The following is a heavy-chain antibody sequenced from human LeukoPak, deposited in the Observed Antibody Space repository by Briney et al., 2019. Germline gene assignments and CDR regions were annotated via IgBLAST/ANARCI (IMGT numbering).Heavy chain of an antibody. CDR2: IGTAGDP. V-gene: IGHV3-13*05. J-gene: IGHJ6*02. Sequence: GGSLRLSCAASGFTFSSYDMHWVRQATGKGLEWVSAIGTAGDPYYPGSVKGRFTISRENAKNSLYLQMNSLRAGDMAVYYCARASVHYYYGMDVWGQGTTVTVSS. CDR1: GFTFSSYD. CDR3: ARASVHYYYGMDV.